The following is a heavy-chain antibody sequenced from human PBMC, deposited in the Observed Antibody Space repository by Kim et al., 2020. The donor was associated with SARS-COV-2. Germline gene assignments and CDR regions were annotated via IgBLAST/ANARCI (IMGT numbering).Heavy chain of an antibody. Sequence: SETLSLTCTVSGGSISSYYWSWIRQPPGKGLEWIGYIYYSGSTNYNPSLKSRVTISVDTSKNQFSLKLSSVTAADTAVYYCARTPSYCSSTSCYRNWFDPWGQGTLFTVSS. J-gene: IGHJ5*02. CDR1: GGSISSYY. D-gene: IGHD2-2*01. CDR3: ARTPSYCSSTSCYRNWFDP. CDR2: IYYSGST. V-gene: IGHV4-59*01.